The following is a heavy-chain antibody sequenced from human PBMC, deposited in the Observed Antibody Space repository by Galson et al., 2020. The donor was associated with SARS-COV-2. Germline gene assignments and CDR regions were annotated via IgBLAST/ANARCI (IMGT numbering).Heavy chain of an antibody. CDR3: AKDWFRAVSGLRYFHH. Sequence: TGGSLRLSCAASGFTFDDYAMHWVRQTPGKGLEWVSGISWNSGNIGYADSVKGRFTISRDNAKNSLYLQMNGLRAEDTALYYCAKDWFRAVSGLRYFHHWGQGTLVTVSS. CDR1: GFTFDDYA. V-gene: IGHV3-9*01. J-gene: IGHJ1*01. D-gene: IGHD6-19*01. CDR2: ISWNSGNI.